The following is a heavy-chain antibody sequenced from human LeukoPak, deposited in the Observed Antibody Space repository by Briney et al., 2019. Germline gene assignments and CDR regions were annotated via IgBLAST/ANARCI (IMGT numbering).Heavy chain of an antibody. Sequence: GGSLRLSCAASGFTFSSYGMHWVRQAPGKGLEWVAVVWYEGTNKYYGDSVKGRFTISKDDSKNTLYLQMNSLRAEDTAMYYCARQGGLGNYATGSWFDPWGQGTLVTVSS. CDR2: VWYEGTNK. CDR3: ARQGGLGNYATGSWFDP. CDR1: GFTFSSYG. J-gene: IGHJ5*02. D-gene: IGHD1-7*01. V-gene: IGHV3-33*01.